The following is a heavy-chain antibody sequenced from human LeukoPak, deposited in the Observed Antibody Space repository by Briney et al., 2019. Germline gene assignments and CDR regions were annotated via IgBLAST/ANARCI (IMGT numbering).Heavy chain of an antibody. CDR3: AKEGTAMASSYFDY. D-gene: IGHD5-18*01. V-gene: IGHV3-23*01. CDR1: GFTFSSYA. Sequence: GGSLRLSCAASGFTFSSYAMSWVRQAPGKGLEWVSAISGSGGSTYYADSVKGRFTISRDNSDNTLYLQMNSLRDEDTAMYYCAKEGTAMASSYFDYWGQGTLITVSS. CDR2: ISGSGGST. J-gene: IGHJ4*02.